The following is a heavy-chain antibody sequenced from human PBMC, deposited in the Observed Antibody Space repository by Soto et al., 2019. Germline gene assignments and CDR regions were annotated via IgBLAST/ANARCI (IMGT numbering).Heavy chain of an antibody. CDR2: ISSSSSYI. CDR1: GFTFSSYS. D-gene: IGHD2-8*01. V-gene: IGHV3-21*01. J-gene: IGHJ6*02. Sequence: GGSLRLSCAASGFTFSSYSMNWVRQAPGKGLEWVSSISSSSSYIYYADSVKGRFTISRDNAKNSLYLQMNSLRAEDTAVYYCARGMVDSILYYYYYGMDVWGQGTTVTVSS. CDR3: ARGMVDSILYYYYYGMDV.